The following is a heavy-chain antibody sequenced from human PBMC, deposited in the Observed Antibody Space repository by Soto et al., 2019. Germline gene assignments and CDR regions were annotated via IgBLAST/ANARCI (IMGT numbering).Heavy chain of an antibody. D-gene: IGHD3-3*01. CDR3: ARSPPYYDFWSGYSIWFDP. CDR1: GFTVSSNY. J-gene: IGHJ5*02. Sequence: PGGSLRLSCAASGFTVSSNYMSWVRQAPGKGLEWVSVIYSGGSTYYADSVKGRFTISRDNSKNTLYLQMNSLRAEDTAVYYCARSPPYYDFWSGYSIWFDPWGQGTLVTVSS. V-gene: IGHV3-53*01. CDR2: IYSGGST.